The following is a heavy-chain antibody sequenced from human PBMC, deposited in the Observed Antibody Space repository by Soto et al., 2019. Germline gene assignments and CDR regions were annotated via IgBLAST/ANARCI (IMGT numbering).Heavy chain of an antibody. V-gene: IGHV4-59*08. Sequence: SETLCVRCTVAGGSSSGYYGSWLRQPPGKGLEWIGYIYSIGSTNYNPSLRSRVTMSIDTSQEQFSLKLSSVTATDTAVYYCARHVNLPLAGTVFDSWGRGTLVIVSS. CDR1: GGSSSGYY. CDR3: ARHVNLPLAGTVFDS. D-gene: IGHD6-19*01. CDR2: IYSIGST. J-gene: IGHJ4*02.